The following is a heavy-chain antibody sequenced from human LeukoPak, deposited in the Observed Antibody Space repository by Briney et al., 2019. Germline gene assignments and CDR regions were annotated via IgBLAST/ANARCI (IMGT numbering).Heavy chain of an antibody. D-gene: IGHD2-15*01. Sequence: GGSLRLSCAASGFTFNSYGMHWVRQAPGKGLEWVAVLWYDGSDEYYADSVKGRFTISRDNSKNTLYLQMNSLRAEDTAVYYCARDRTAGYCSLGSCYADYWGQGTLVTVSS. CDR2: LWYDGSDE. V-gene: IGHV3-33*01. CDR3: ARDRTAGYCSLGSCYADY. CDR1: GFTFNSYG. J-gene: IGHJ4*02.